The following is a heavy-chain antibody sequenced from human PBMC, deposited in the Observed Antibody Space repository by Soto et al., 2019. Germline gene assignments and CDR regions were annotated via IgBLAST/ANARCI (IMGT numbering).Heavy chain of an antibody. J-gene: IGHJ4*02. CDR1: GGSISSYY. CDR3: ARKYSSGWYGV. Sequence: QVQLQESGPGLVKPSETLSLTCTVSGGSISSYYWSWIRQPPGKGLDWIGYIYYSGSTNSNPSLKGRVTMSVDTSKNQFSLKLSSVAAADTAVHYCARKYSSGWYGVWGQGTLVTVSS. V-gene: IGHV4-59*01. CDR2: IYYSGST. D-gene: IGHD6-19*01.